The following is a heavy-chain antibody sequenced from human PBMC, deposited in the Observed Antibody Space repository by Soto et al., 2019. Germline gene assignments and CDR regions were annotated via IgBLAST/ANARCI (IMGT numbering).Heavy chain of an antibody. CDR2: INHSGST. Sequence: PSETLSLTCAVYGGSFSGYYLSWIRQSPGKGLEWIGEINHSGSTNYNPSFKSRVTISVDTSKNQFSLKLSSVTAADTAVYYCARVFGFGGMDVWGQGTTVTVS. D-gene: IGHD3-10*01. CDR1: GGSFSGYY. V-gene: IGHV4-34*09. J-gene: IGHJ6*02. CDR3: ARVFGFGGMDV.